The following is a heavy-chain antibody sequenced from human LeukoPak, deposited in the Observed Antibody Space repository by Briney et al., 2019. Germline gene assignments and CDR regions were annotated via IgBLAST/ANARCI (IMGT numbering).Heavy chain of an antibody. CDR1: GFTFSSYA. V-gene: IGHV3-30*04. J-gene: IGHJ6*02. D-gene: IGHD3-10*01. Sequence: GGSLRLSCAASGFTFSSYAMHWVRQAPGKGLEWVAVISYDGSNKYYADSVKGRFTISRDNSKNTLYLQMNSLRAEDTAVYYCARERRGVYYYGMDVWGQGTTVTVSS. CDR3: ARERRGVYYYGMDV. CDR2: ISYDGSNK.